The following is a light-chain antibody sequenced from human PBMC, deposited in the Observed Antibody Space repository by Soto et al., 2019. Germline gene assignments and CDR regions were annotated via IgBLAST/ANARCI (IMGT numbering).Light chain of an antibody. CDR3: QQYISTRT. CDR1: QNIRGW. V-gene: IGKV1-5*03. J-gene: IGKJ1*01. CDR2: GAS. Sequence: DVQMTQSPSTLSASIGDRVTITCRAGQNIRGWLAWYQQKPGRAPTLLIYGASTLESGVPSRFSGTGYGTEFTLIISSLQPDDSATYYCQQYISTRTFGQGTKVEVK.